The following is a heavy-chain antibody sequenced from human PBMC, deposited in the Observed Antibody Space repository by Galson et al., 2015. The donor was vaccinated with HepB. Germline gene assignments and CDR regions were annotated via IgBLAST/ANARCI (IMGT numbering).Heavy chain of an antibody. V-gene: IGHV3-33*01. CDR3: ARARGGGDFDY. CDR2: IWYDGSNK. J-gene: IGHJ4*02. D-gene: IGHD2-15*01. CDR1: GFTFSSYG. Sequence: SLRLSCAASGFTFSSYGMHWVRQAPGKGLEWVAVIWYDGSNKYYADSVKGRFTISRDNSKNTLYLQMNSLRAEDTAVYYCARARGGGDFDYWGQGTLVTVSS.